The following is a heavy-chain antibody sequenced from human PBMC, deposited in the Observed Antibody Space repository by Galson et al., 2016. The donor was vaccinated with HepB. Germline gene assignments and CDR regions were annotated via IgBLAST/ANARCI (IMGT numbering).Heavy chain of an antibody. Sequence: PALVKPTQTLTLTCTFSGFVLNINSTGVSWIRQPPGKALEWLARLDWEDEKFYATSLKTRLSISKDTSKNQVVLTMTNMDPVDTATYYCAREYSRGGSALDVWGRGTTVTVSS. J-gene: IGHJ6*02. CDR2: LDWEDEK. V-gene: IGHV2-70*04. D-gene: IGHD3-10*01. CDR1: GFVLNINSTG. CDR3: AREYSRGGSALDV.